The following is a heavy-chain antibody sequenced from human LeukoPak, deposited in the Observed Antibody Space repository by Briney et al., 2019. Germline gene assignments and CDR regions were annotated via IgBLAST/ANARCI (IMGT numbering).Heavy chain of an antibody. D-gene: IGHD2-21*02. J-gene: IGHJ4*02. Sequence: PSETLSLTCSVSGGSVSSGISYWSWIRQPPGEGLEWIAYISDSGGSDYNPSLKSRVTISVDTSKNQFSLKLSSVTAADTAVYYCARGRSTHDCGGDCYSSHDWGQGTLVTVSS. CDR2: ISDSGGS. V-gene: IGHV4-61*01. CDR1: GGSVSSGISY. CDR3: ARGRSTHDCGGDCYSSHD.